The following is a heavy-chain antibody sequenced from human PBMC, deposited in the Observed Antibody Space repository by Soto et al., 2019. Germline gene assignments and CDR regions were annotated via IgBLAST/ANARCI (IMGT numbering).Heavy chain of an antibody. CDR1: GGSISSGGYY. CDR3: AREVEECSGGSCYTYYFDY. D-gene: IGHD2-15*01. V-gene: IGHV4-31*03. Sequence: SETLSLTCTVSGGSISSGGYYWSWIRQHPGKGLEWIGYIYYSGSTYYNPSLKSRVTISVDTSKNQFSLKLSSVTAADTAVYYCAREVEECSGGSCYTYYFDYWGQGTLVTVSS. CDR2: IYYSGST. J-gene: IGHJ4*02.